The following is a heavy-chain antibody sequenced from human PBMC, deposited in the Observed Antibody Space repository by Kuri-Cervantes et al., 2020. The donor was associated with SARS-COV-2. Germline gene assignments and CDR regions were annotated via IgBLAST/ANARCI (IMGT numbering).Heavy chain of an antibody. Sequence: SVKVSCKASGYTFTHYAINWVRQAPGQGLEWMGGIIPILGIANYAQKFQGRVTITADKSTSTAYMELSSLRSEDTAVYYCARDEYSSSLGGIYYYYYGMDVWGQGTTVTVSS. CDR3: ARDEYSSSLGGIYYYYYGMDV. CDR2: IIPILGIA. J-gene: IGHJ6*02. V-gene: IGHV1-69*10. CDR1: GYTFTHYA. D-gene: IGHD6-6*01.